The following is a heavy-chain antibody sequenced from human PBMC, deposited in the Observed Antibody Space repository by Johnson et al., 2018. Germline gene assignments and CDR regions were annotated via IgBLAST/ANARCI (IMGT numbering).Heavy chain of an antibody. D-gene: IGHD3-10*01. J-gene: IGHJ6*03. V-gene: IGHV4-59*01. CDR2: IPNSGST. CDR1: SGSITTYS. CDR3: ARVAGSGTYYNPYYYYMDV. Sequence: QVQLQESGPGLVKPSETLSLTCTVSSGSITTYSWSWIRQPPGKGLEWIGYIPNSGSTNYNPSLRSRVTISGDMSKNQFSLKLGSVTAADTAVYYCARVAGSGTYYNPYYYYMDVWGKGTTVTVSS.